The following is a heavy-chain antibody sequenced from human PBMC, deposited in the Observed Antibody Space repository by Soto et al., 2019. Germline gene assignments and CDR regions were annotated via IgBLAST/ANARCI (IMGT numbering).Heavy chain of an antibody. D-gene: IGHD3-9*01. CDR2: IYYSGST. Sequence: PSETLSLTCTVSGGSISSYCWSWIRQPPGKGLEWIGYIYYSGSTNYNPSLKSRVTISVDTSKNQFSLKLSSVTAADTAVYYCARENYDILTGYYREFDYWGQGPLVTVSS. CDR1: GGSISSYC. V-gene: IGHV4-59*01. CDR3: ARENYDILTGYYREFDY. J-gene: IGHJ4*02.